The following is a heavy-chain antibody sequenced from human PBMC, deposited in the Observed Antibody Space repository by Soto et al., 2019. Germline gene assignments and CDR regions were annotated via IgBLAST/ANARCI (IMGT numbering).Heavy chain of an antibody. D-gene: IGHD1-20*01. CDR1: GGTFSSYA. CDR2: IIPIFGTA. CDR3: ARVATLTGYAWFDP. Sequence: SVKVSCKASGGTFSSYAISWVRQAPGQGLEWMGGIIPIFGTANYAQKFQGRVTITADESTSTAYMELRSLRSDDTAVYYCARVATLTGYAWFDPWGQGTLVTVSS. J-gene: IGHJ5*02. V-gene: IGHV1-69*13.